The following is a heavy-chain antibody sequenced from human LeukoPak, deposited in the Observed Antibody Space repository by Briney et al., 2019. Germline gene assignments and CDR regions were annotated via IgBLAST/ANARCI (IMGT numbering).Heavy chain of an antibody. CDR3: ARDSSITYSGSYIDAFDI. J-gene: IGHJ3*02. CDR2: IYYSGST. Sequence: SETLSLTCTVSGGSISSYYWSWIRQPPGKGLEWIGYIYYSGSTNYNPSLKSRVTISVDTSKNQFSLKLSSVTAADTAVYYCARDSSITYSGSYIDAFDIWGQGTMVTVSS. D-gene: IGHD1-26*01. V-gene: IGHV4-59*01. CDR1: GGSISSYY.